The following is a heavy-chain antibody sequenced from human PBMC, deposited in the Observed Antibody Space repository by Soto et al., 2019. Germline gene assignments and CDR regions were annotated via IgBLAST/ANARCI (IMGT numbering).Heavy chain of an antibody. CDR3: AKARDQQWVRLPFDY. D-gene: IGHD6-19*01. V-gene: IGHV3-23*01. CDR2: FSATSENT. Sequence: EVQLLESGGGLVQPGGSLRLSCVGSGFFFSSNTMTWVRQAPGKGLEWVSSFSATSENTYYADSVRGRFTISRDKSKNTLFLQMNSLTAEDTAMYYCAKARDQQWVRLPFDYWGQGILVIVSS. J-gene: IGHJ4*02. CDR1: GFFFSSNT.